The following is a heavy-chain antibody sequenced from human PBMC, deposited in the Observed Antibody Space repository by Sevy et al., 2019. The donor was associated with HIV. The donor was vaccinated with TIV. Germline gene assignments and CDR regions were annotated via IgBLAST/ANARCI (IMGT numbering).Heavy chain of an antibody. CDR3: ARDRLILWFGEFPTAGMDV. J-gene: IGHJ6*02. CDR1: GFTFSSYG. CDR2: IWYDGSNK. D-gene: IGHD3-10*01. V-gene: IGHV3-33*04. Sequence: GGSLRLSCAASGFTFSSYGMHWVRQAPGKGLERVAVIWYDGSNKYYADSVKGRFTISRDNSKNTLYLQMNSLRAEDTAVYYCARDRLILWFGEFPTAGMDVWGQGTTVTVSS.